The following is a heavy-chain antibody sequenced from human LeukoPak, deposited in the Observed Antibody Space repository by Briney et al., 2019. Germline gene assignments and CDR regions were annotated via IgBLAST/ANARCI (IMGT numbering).Heavy chain of an antibody. Sequence: SETLSLTCTVSGGSISSGGYYWSWIRQPPGKGLEWIGYIYYSGSTNYNPSLKSRVTISVDTSKNQFSLKLSSVTAADTAVYYCAGTKAAAGTWNDAFDIWGQGTMVTVSS. CDR3: AGTKAAAGTWNDAFDI. CDR1: GGSISSGGYY. J-gene: IGHJ3*02. D-gene: IGHD6-13*01. CDR2: IYYSGST. V-gene: IGHV4-61*08.